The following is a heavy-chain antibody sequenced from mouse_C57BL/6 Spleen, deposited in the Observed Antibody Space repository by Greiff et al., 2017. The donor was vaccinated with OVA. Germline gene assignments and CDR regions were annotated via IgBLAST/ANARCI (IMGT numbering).Heavy chain of an antibody. V-gene: IGHV1-62-2*01. D-gene: IGHD2-13*01. CDR1: GYTFTEYT. CDR2: FYPGSGSL. J-gene: IGHJ4*01. CDR3: ARDEDGCDSGYAVDY. Sequence: QVHLKQSGAELVKPGASVKLSCKASGYTFTEYTIHWVKQRSGQGLEWIGWFYPGSGSLEYNEKFKDKATLPADKSSSTVYMELSRLTSEVSAVYFGARDEDGCDSGYAVDYWGQGTSVTVSS.